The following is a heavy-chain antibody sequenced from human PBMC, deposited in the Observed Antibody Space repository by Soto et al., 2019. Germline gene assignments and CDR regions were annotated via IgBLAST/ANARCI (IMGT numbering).Heavy chain of an antibody. D-gene: IGHD6-6*01. CDR1: GGSVSSGSHY. J-gene: IGHJ4*02. Sequence: SETLSLTCTVSGGSVSSGSHYWSWVRQPPGKGLEWIGYIYYSGSTNYNPSLKSRVTISVDTSKNQFSLKLNSVTAADTAVYYCARGSRPNYSEYWGQGTLVTVSS. V-gene: IGHV4-61*01. CDR2: IYYSGST. CDR3: ARGSRPNYSEY.